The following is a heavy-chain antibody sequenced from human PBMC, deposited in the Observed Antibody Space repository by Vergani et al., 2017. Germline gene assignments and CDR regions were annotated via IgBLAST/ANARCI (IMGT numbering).Heavy chain of an antibody. Sequence: QVQLVQSGAEVKKPGASVKVSCKASGYTFTSYYMHWMRQDPGQGLEWMGIINPIFGTANYAQKFQGRVTITADESPSTAYMELSSLRSEDTAVYYCATARPPTVVTPGRSSSYDYYYGMDVWGQGTTVTVSS. J-gene: IGHJ6*02. CDR1: GYTFTSYY. V-gene: IGHV1-46*01. CDR3: ATARPPTVVTPGRSSSYDYYYGMDV. D-gene: IGHD4-23*01. CDR2: INPIFGTA.